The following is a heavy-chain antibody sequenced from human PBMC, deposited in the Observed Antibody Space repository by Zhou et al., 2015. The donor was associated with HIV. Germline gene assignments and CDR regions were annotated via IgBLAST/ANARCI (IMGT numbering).Heavy chain of an antibody. CDR2: IIPIFGTA. D-gene: IGHD3-16*02. CDR3: ARAKSDAANPYVWGSYRNLDAFDI. Sequence: QVQLVQSGAEVKKPGSSVKVSCKASGGTFSSYAISWVRQAPGQGLEWMGGIIPIFGTANYAQKFQGRVTITADESTSTAYMELSSLRSEDTAVYYCARAKSDAANPYVWGSYRNLDAFDIWGQGTMVTVSS. V-gene: IGHV1-69*12. J-gene: IGHJ3*02. CDR1: GGTFSSYA.